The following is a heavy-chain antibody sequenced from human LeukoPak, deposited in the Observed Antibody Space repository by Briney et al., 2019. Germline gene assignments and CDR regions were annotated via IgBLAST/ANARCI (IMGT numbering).Heavy chain of an antibody. Sequence: ASVKVSCKPSGYTFTSYYLHWVRQTPGQGREWMGWIDPKSGGTNNVQKFQGRVTMTRDTPISTAYMELTRLTSDDTAVYYCARDPSVKYYMDVWGKGTTVTVSS. CDR3: ARDPSVKYYMDV. D-gene: IGHD4-17*01. CDR2: IDPKSGGT. CDR1: GYTFTSYY. V-gene: IGHV1-2*02. J-gene: IGHJ6*03.